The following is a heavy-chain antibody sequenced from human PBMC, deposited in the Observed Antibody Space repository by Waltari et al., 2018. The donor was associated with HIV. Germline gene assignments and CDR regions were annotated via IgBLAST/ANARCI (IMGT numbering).Heavy chain of an antibody. J-gene: IGHJ6*02. Sequence: QVQLVESEGGVVQPGGSLRLSCAASGFTFNNFGIYWVRQAPGKGLVLVAYIRKDGSNKKNGDSVKGRFTISRDNSKNTVHLEMKSLRVEDTAVYYCAKDNGFGTYYYYYGMDVWGQGTAVTVSS. CDR2: IRKDGSNK. D-gene: IGHD1-1*01. CDR1: GFTFNNFG. CDR3: AKDNGFGTYYYYYGMDV. V-gene: IGHV3-30*02.